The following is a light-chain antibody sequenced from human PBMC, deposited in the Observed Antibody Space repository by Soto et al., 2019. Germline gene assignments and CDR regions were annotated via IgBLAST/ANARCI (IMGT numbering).Light chain of an antibody. Sequence: ETVITQSPAPMSVSPGERCTPSGRASQNVTSFLAWYHQKPGQAHSLLIYGAYTRDTGITARFSGSGSGTEFTLTISSLQSEDFAVYYCQPCNNWPRTFGPVTQVEIK. CDR2: GAY. V-gene: IGKV3-15*01. CDR3: QPCNNWPRT. CDR1: QNVTSF. J-gene: IGKJ1*01.